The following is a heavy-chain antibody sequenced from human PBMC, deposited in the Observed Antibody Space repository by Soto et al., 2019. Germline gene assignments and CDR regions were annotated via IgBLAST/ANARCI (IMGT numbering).Heavy chain of an antibody. Sequence: XGSPMLSCAPSAFSLCGYGMTWVRPAPGKGLEWISYITSSGSLIYYADSLKGRFTISRDNAKKSLYLQMNSLRAEDTAVYYCATTVATVDYCGQGTLVTVSS. CDR1: AFSLCGYG. J-gene: IGHJ4*02. D-gene: IGHD4-17*01. CDR3: ATTVATVDY. V-gene: IGHV3-48*03. CDR2: ITSSGSLI.